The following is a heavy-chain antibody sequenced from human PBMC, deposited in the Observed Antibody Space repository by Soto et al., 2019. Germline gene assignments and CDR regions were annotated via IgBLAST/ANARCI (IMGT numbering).Heavy chain of an antibody. Sequence: ASVKVSCKASGGTFSRYAISWVRQAPGQGLEWMGGIIPTFGTANYAQKFQGRVTITADESTSTAYMELSSLRSEDTAVYYCARQGAALRDYYYGMDVWGQGTTVTVSS. V-gene: IGHV1-69*13. CDR1: GGTFSRYA. J-gene: IGHJ6*02. CDR2: IIPTFGTA. D-gene: IGHD6-25*01. CDR3: ARQGAALRDYYYGMDV.